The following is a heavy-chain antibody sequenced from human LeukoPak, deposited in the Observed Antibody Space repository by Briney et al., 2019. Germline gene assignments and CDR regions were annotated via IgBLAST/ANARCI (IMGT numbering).Heavy chain of an antibody. D-gene: IGHD2-8*01. CDR3: AKDPNPDIVLMVYSH. V-gene: IGHV3-23*01. CDR2: ISGSGGST. J-gene: IGHJ4*02. Sequence: GGSLRLSCAASGFTFSSYAMSWVRQAPGKGLEWASAISGSGGSTYYADSVKGRFTISRDNSKNTLYLQMNSLRAEDTAVYYCAKDPNPDIVLMVYSHWGQGTLVTVSS. CDR1: GFTFSSYA.